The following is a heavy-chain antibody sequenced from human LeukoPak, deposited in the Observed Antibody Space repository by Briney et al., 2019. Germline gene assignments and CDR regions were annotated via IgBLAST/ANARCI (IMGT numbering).Heavy chain of an antibody. J-gene: IGHJ2*01. Sequence: GGSLRLSCAASGFTFSDYYMTSIRQAPGKGLEWLSYINTGSTYTNYANSVKGRFTISRDNAKNSLYLQLNSLRAEDTAVYYCTREDNWYFDLWGRGTLVTVSS. V-gene: IGHV3-11*05. CDR1: GFTFSDYY. CDR3: TREDNWYFDL. CDR2: INTGSTYT.